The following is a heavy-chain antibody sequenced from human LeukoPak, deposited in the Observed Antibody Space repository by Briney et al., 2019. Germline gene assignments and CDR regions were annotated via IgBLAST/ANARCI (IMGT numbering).Heavy chain of an antibody. CDR1: GFNFNNYE. V-gene: IGHV3-48*03. D-gene: IGHD3-9*01. CDR3: ARDHGNYYSWGSSGYYRNNWFDP. Sequence: PGGSLRLSCAASGFNFNNYEMNWVRQAPGKGLEWVSCISGSGNKIHYADSVRGRFTISRDNAKNSLYLQMNSLRAEDTAIYFCARDHGNYYSWGSSGYYRNNWFDPWGQGTLVTVSS. J-gene: IGHJ5*02. CDR2: ISGSGNKI.